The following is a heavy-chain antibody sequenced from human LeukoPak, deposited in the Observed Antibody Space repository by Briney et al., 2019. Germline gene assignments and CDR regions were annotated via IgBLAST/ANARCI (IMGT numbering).Heavy chain of an antibody. J-gene: IGHJ4*02. CDR2: IYYSGST. CDR1: GGSISSSSYS. D-gene: IGHD4-17*01. Sequence: PSETLSLTCTVSGGSISSSSYSWGWIRQPPGKGLEWIGSIYYSGSTYYNPSLKSRVTISVDTSKNQFSLKLSSVTAADTAVYYCARGTAVINGDLPFEADYWGQGTLVTVSS. V-gene: IGHV4-39*01. CDR3: ARGTAVINGDLPFEADY.